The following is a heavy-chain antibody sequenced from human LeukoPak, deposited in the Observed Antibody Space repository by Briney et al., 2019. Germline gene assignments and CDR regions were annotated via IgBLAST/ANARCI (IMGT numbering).Heavy chain of an antibody. CDR2: IYYDGSKK. D-gene: IGHD3-16*01. J-gene: IGHJ4*02. CDR3: ARSLGETTFDW. CDR1: GFPFRGNS. Sequence: PGGSLRLSCAPSGFPFRGNSFNWVRQAPGKGLEWVSVIYYDGSKKYYADFVKGRFAISRDNSKNVVWLQMDRLRVEDTAFYYCARSLGETTFDWWGQGTLVTVPS. V-gene: IGHV3-33*08.